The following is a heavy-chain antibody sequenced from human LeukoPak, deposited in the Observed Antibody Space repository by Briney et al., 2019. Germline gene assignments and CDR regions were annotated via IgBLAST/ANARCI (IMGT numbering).Heavy chain of an antibody. CDR2: ISSSSSYI. J-gene: IGHJ3*02. D-gene: IGHD3-22*01. CDR1: GFTFSSYS. Sequence: PGGSLRLSCAASGFTFSSYSMNWVRQAPGKGLEWVSSISSSSSYIYYADSVKGRFTISRDNSKNTLYLQMNSLRAEDTAVYYCAKELITMIVVVPAAFDIWGQGTMVTVSS. CDR3: AKELITMIVVVPAAFDI. V-gene: IGHV3-21*04.